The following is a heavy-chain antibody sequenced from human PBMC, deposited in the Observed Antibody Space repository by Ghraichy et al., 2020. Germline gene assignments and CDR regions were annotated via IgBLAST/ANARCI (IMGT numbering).Heavy chain of an antibody. J-gene: IGHJ5*02. CDR1: GFTFSSYS. Sequence: GESLNISCAASGFTFSSYSMNWVRQAPGKGLEWASSISSSSSYIYYADSVKGRFTISRDNAKNSLYLQMNSLRAEDTAVYYCARGVGVWFGEPPGSSYNWFDPWGQGTLVTVSS. CDR2: ISSSSSYI. D-gene: IGHD3-10*01. CDR3: ARGVGVWFGEPPGSSYNWFDP. V-gene: IGHV3-21*01.